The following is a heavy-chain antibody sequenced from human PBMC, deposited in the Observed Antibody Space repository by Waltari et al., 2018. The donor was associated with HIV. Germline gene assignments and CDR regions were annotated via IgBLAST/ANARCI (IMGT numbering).Heavy chain of an antibody. J-gene: IGHJ4*02. CDR3: ARHVRYDSSGLHYYFDY. Sequence: QLQLQESGPGLVKPSETLSLTCTVSGGSISSSSYYWGWIRQPPGKGLEWIGSIYYSGSTYYNPSLKSRVTISVDTSKNQFSLKLSSVTAADTAVYYCARHVRYDSSGLHYYFDYWGQGTLVTVSS. CDR2: IYYSGST. V-gene: IGHV4-39*01. D-gene: IGHD3-22*01. CDR1: GGSISSSSYY.